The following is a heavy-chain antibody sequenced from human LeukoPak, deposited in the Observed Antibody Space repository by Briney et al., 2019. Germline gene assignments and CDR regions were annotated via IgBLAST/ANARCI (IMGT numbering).Heavy chain of an antibody. CDR3: ARFSYYDSSGYPEAYFDS. D-gene: IGHD3-22*01. J-gene: IGHJ4*02. CDR2: IYYSGST. V-gene: IGHV4-59*08. Sequence: SETLSLTCTVSGGSISSYYWSWIRQPPGEGLEFIGYIYYSGSTNYNPSLKSRVTISVDTSKNQFSLTLSSVTAADTAVYFCARFSYYDSSGYPEAYFDSWGQGTLVTVSS. CDR1: GGSISSYY.